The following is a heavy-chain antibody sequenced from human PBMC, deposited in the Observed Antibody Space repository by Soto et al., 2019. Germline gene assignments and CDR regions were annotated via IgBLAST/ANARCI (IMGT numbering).Heavy chain of an antibody. V-gene: IGHV1-69*05. D-gene: IGHD3-16*01. CDR2: ISPMYGTT. CDR3: VRGGVLKPFDP. J-gene: IGHJ5*02. Sequence: QVQLVQSGAEVKKPGSSVKVSCQTSGGTFSSYSIHWVRQAPGQGLEYMGSISPMYGTTNYARTYRGRVTFMPDESTSTVYMAMTNLKADDTALYFWVRGGVLKPFDPWGQGTLVTVSS. CDR1: GGTFSSYS.